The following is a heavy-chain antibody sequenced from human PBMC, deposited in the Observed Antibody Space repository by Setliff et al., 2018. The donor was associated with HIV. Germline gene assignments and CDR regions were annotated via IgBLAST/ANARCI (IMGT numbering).Heavy chain of an antibody. J-gene: IGHJ3*02. CDR2: LIPIVDIT. CDR1: GGTLSNYA. V-gene: IGHV1-69*10. D-gene: IGHD2-8*01. CDR3: AKGPNFEDAFDI. Sequence: GASVKVSCKASGGTLSNYAFSWVRQAPGQGLEWMGGLIPIVDITKSTQKFRDRVTFTADESTKTAQMELSGLTFEDTAVYYCAKGPNFEDAFDIWGQGTVVTVSS.